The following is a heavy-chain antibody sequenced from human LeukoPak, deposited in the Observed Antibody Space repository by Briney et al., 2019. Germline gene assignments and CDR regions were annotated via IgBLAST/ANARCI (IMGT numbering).Heavy chain of an antibody. CDR3: ALYDSSGYSFDY. D-gene: IGHD3-22*01. J-gene: IGHJ4*02. V-gene: IGHV3-66*01. CDR2: IYSGGST. CDR1: GFTVGSNY. Sequence: PGGSLRLPCAASGFTVGSNYMSWVRQAPGKGLEWVSVIYSGGSTYYADSVKGRFTISRDNSKNTLYLQMNSLRAEDTAVYYCALYDSSGYSFDYWGQGTLVTVSS.